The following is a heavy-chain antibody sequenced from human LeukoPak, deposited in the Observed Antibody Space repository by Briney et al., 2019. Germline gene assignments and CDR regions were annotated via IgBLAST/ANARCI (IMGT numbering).Heavy chain of an antibody. Sequence: GGSLRLSCAASGFTFSSYGMHWVRQAPGKGLEGVAVIWYDGSNKYYADSVKGRFTISRDNSKNTLYLQMNSLRAEDTAVYYCARALDYYYYGMDVWGQGTTVTVSS. V-gene: IGHV3-33*01. J-gene: IGHJ6*02. CDR1: GFTFSSYG. CDR3: ARALDYYYYGMDV. CDR2: IWYDGSNK.